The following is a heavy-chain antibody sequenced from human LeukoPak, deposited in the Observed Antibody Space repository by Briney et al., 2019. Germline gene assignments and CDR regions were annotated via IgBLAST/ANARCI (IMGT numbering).Heavy chain of an antibody. Sequence: SETLSLTRAVCGGSFSGYYWSWIRQPPGKGLEWIGEINHSGSTNYNPSLKSRVTISVDTSKNQFSLKLSSVTAADTAVYYCARHWYSSSWYSHPFDYWGQGTLVTVSS. J-gene: IGHJ4*02. CDR2: INHSGST. D-gene: IGHD6-13*01. V-gene: IGHV4-34*01. CDR1: GGSFSGYY. CDR3: ARHWYSSSWYSHPFDY.